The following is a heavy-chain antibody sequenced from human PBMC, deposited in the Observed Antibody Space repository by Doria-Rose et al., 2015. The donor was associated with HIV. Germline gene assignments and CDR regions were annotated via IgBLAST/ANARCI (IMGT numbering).Heavy chain of an antibody. CDR2: IYYSGSA. CDR1: GGSISSSSYY. J-gene: IGHJ2*01. D-gene: IGHD6-6*01. V-gene: IGHV4-39*07. Sequence: TVSGGSISSSSYYWGWIRQPPGKGLEWIGSIYYSGSAYYNPSLKGRVTISVDTSKNQFSLKLSPLTAADTAVYYCARGTYSSSPPGYFDLWGRGTLVTVSS. CDR3: ARGTYSSSPPGYFDL.